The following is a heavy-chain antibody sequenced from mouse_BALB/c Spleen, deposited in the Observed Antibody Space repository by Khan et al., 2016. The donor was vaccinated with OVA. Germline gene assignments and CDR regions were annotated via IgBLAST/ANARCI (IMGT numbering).Heavy chain of an antibody. CDR3: ARRNYFGFTFAY. J-gene: IGHJ3*01. D-gene: IGHD1-2*01. CDR2: ISPGSGDT. V-gene: IGHV1-77*01. Sequence: QVRLQQSGAELARPGASVKLSCKASGYTFTDYYINWVKQRTGQGLEWIGEISPGSGDTYYNARFKGKATLTADKSFSTAYMQLSSLTSEASAVYFCARRNYFGFTFAYWGQGTLVTVSA. CDR1: GYTFTDYY.